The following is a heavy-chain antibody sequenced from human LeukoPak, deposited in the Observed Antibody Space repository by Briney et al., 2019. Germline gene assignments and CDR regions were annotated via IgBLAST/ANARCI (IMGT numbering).Heavy chain of an antibody. CDR3: AKITMVRGGGGYFDY. Sequence: GGSLRLSCAASGFTFDDYAMHWVRQAPGKGLEWVSLISGSGGSTYYADSVKGRFTISRDNSKNTLYLQMNSLRAEDTAVYYCAKITMVRGGGGYFDYWGQGTLVTVSS. D-gene: IGHD3-10*01. V-gene: IGHV3-23*01. J-gene: IGHJ4*02. CDR2: ISGSGGST. CDR1: GFTFDDYA.